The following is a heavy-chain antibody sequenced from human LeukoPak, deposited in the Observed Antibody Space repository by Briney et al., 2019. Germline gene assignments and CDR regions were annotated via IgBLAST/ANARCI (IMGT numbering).Heavy chain of an antibody. CDR3: ARSYGGNPGDYYFDY. D-gene: IGHD4-23*01. J-gene: IGHJ4*02. V-gene: IGHV4-38-2*02. CDR1: GYSISSGYY. CDR2: IYHSGST. Sequence: SETLSLTCTVSGYSISSGYYWGWIRQPPGKGLEWIGSIYHSGSTYYNPSLKSRVTISVDRSKNQFSLKLSSVTAADTAVYYCARSYGGNPGDYYFDYWGQGTLVTVSS.